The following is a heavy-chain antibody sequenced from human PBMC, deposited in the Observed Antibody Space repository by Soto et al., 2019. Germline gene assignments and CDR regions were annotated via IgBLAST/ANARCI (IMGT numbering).Heavy chain of an antibody. CDR3: AASYSYGYTFDY. V-gene: IGHV1-69*06. CDR2: IIPIFGTA. D-gene: IGHD5-18*01. Sequence: SVKVSCKASGGTFSSYAISWVRQAPGQGLEWMGGIIPIFGTANYAQKFQGRVTITADKSTSTAYMELSSLRSEDTAVYYCAASYSYGYTFDYWGQGTLVTVSS. J-gene: IGHJ4*02. CDR1: GGTFSSYA.